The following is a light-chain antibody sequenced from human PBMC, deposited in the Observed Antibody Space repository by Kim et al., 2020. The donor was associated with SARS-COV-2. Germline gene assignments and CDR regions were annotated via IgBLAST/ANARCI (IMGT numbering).Light chain of an antibody. V-gene: IGLV6-57*01. Sequence: NFMLTQPHSVSESPGKTVTISCTRSSGSIASNYVQWYQQRPGSSPTIVIYEDNQRPSGVPDRFSGSIDSSSNSASLTISGLKTEDEADYYCQSYDSSNHGAVFGGGTKVTVL. CDR3: QSYDSSNHGAV. CDR1: SGSIASNY. J-gene: IGLJ2*01. CDR2: EDN.